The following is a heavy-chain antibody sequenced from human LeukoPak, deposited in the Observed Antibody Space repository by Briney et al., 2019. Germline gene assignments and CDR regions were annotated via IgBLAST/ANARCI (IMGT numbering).Heavy chain of an antibody. Sequence: SETLSLTCAVYGGSFSGYYWSWIRQPPGKGLEWIGEINHSGSTNYNPSLKSRVTISVDTSKNQFSLKLGSVTAADTAVYYCARAMVRGVISRGYYYYGMDVWGQGTTVTVSS. CDR1: GGSFSGYY. V-gene: IGHV4-34*01. J-gene: IGHJ6*02. CDR2: INHSGST. CDR3: ARAMVRGVISRGYYYYGMDV. D-gene: IGHD3-10*01.